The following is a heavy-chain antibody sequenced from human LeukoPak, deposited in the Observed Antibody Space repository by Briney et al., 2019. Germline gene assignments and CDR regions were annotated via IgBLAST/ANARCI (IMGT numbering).Heavy chain of an antibody. CDR1: GGSISSYY. CDR2: IYYSGST. CDR3: ARSPGIAAAMGY. D-gene: IGHD6-13*01. J-gene: IGHJ4*02. V-gene: IGHV4-59*08. Sequence: SETLSLTCTVSGGSISSYYWSWIRQPPGKGLEWIGYIYYSGSTNYNPSLKSRVTISVDTSKNQFSLKLSSVTAADTAVYYCARSPGIAAAMGYWGQGTLVTVSS.